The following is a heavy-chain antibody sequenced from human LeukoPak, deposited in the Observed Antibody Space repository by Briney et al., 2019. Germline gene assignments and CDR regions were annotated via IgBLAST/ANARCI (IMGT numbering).Heavy chain of an antibody. D-gene: IGHD4-11*01. Sequence: ASVKVSCKASGYTFTDYYMHWMRQAPGQGLEWMGWINPNNGGTNYAQKFQGRVTMTRDTSISTAYMELSRLRSDDTAVYYCAFYSNTRYFEFWGQGTLVTVSS. J-gene: IGHJ4*02. V-gene: IGHV1-2*02. CDR1: GYTFTDYY. CDR3: AFYSNTRYFEF. CDR2: INPNNGGT.